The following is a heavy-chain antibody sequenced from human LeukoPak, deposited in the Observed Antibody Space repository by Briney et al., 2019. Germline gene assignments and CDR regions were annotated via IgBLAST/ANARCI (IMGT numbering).Heavy chain of an antibody. V-gene: IGHV3-53*01. D-gene: IGHD4/OR15-4a*01. CDR2: IYSGGST. CDR1: GLTVSSNS. CDR3: ARRAGAYSHPYDY. J-gene: IGHJ4*02. Sequence: GGSLRLSCAASGLTVSSNSMSWVRQAPGKGLEWVSFIYSGGSTYYADSVKGRFTISRDNSNNTLYLQMNSPRADDTAVYYCARRAGAYSHPYDYWGQGTLVTVSS.